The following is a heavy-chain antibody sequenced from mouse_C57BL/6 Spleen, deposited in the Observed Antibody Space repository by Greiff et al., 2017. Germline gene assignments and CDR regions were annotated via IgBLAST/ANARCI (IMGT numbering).Heavy chain of an antibody. Sequence: QVQLQQSGAELVRPGASVKLSCKASGYTFTDYYINWVKQRPGQGLEWIARIYPGSGNTYYNEKFKGKATLTAEKSSSTAYMQLSSLTSEDSAVYFCARRGTTGSYAMDYWGQGTSVTVSS. D-gene: IGHD1-1*01. V-gene: IGHV1-76*01. CDR1: GYTFTDYY. CDR3: ARRGTTGSYAMDY. CDR2: IYPGSGNT. J-gene: IGHJ4*01.